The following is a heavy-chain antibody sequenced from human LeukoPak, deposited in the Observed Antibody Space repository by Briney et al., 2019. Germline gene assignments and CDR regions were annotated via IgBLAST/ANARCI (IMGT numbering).Heavy chain of an antibody. D-gene: IGHD1-1*01. J-gene: IGHJ4*02. CDR3: ATWRTAKTGFDY. V-gene: IGHV4-39*01. CDR1: GGSFSSYY. CDR2: IYYSGSP. Sequence: SETLSLTCTVSGGSFSSYYWAWIRQPPGKGLECIGSIYYSGSPYYNPSLKSRVTISVDTSKNQFSLRLSSVTAADTAVYYCATWRTAKTGFDYWGQGTLVTVSS.